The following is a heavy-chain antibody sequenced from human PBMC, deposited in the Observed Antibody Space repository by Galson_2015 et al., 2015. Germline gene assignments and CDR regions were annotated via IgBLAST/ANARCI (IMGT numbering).Heavy chain of an antibody. CDR1: GFTFSSYA. CDR2: ISYDGSNK. V-gene: IGHV3-30-3*01. J-gene: IGHJ3*02. Sequence: SLRLSCAASGFTFSSYAMHWVRQAPGKGLEWVAVISYDGSNKYYADSVKGRFTISRDNSKNTMYLQMNSLRAEDTAVYYCTRARLSHDAFDIWGQGTMVTVSS. CDR3: TRARLSHDAFDI.